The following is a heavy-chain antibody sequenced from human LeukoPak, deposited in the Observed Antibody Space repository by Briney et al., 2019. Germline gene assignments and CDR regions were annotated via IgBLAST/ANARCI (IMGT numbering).Heavy chain of an antibody. J-gene: IGHJ4*02. Sequence: PGGSLRLSCTASGFTFGDYAMSWFRQAPGKGLEWVGFIRSKAYGGTTEYAASVKGRFTISRDDSKSIAYLQMNSLKTEDTAVYYCTRDPIDNYDYVRGGFDYWGQGTLVTVSS. V-gene: IGHV3-49*03. CDR1: GFTFGDYA. CDR2: IRSKAYGGTT. D-gene: IGHD3-16*01. CDR3: TRDPIDNYDYVRGGFDY.